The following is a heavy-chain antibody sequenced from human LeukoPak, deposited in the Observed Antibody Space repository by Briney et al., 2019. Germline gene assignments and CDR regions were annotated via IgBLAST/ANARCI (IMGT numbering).Heavy chain of an antibody. CDR3: ARVGVAAADIDY. CDR1: GGSISSSSYY. V-gene: IGHV4-39*07. J-gene: IGHJ4*02. Sequence: SETLSLPCTVSGGSISSSSYYWGWIRQPPGKGLEWIGSIYYSGSTYYNPSLKSRVTISVDTSKNQFSLKLSSVTAADTAVYYCARVGVAAADIDYWGQGTLVTVSS. CDR2: IYYSGST. D-gene: IGHD6-13*01.